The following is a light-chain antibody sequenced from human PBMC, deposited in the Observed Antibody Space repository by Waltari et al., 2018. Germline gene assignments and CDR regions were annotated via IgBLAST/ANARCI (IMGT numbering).Light chain of an antibody. Sequence: AIRMTQSPSSLSASTGDRVTITCRASQSVSTYLAWYQQKPGKAPKLLIYAASTLQRGVPLRFSGSGSGTDFTLSISCLQSEDFAIYYCQQRNNWPRTFGQGTKLDMK. CDR2: AAS. CDR1: QSVSTY. CDR3: QQRNNWPRT. J-gene: IGKJ2*01. V-gene: IGKV1-8*01.